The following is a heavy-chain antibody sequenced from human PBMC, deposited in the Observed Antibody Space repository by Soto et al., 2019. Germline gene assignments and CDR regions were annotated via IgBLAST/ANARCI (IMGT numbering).Heavy chain of an antibody. Sequence: TSETLSITCAFSGGSISISNWWRWFRQPPVKGLEWIGEIYHSGSTNYNPSLKSRVTISVDKSKNQFSLKLSSVTATDTAVYYCARERFNTIFGVVIPSRGYGMDVWGQGTTVTVSS. D-gene: IGHD3-3*01. V-gene: IGHV4-4*02. J-gene: IGHJ6*01. CDR2: IYHSGST. CDR3: ARERFNTIFGVVIPSRGYGMDV. CDR1: GGSISISNW.